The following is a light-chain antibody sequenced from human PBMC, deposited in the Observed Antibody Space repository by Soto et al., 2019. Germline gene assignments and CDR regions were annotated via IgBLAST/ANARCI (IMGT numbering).Light chain of an antibody. CDR2: GAS. CDR1: QRIATY. CDR3: QQSFSVPPYT. Sequence: DIQMTQSPSSLSASVGDRVTITCRTSQRIATYLNWYQQKPGKAPKALIYGASNLQSGVPSRFSGNGSGTDFTLTISTLQPEDFATYYCQQSFSVPPYTFGQGTKLEI. V-gene: IGKV1-39*01. J-gene: IGKJ2*01.